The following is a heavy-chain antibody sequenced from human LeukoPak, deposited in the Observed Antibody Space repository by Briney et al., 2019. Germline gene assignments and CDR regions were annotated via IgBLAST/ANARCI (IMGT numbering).Heavy chain of an antibody. V-gene: IGHV1-18*01. CDR2: ISAYNGNT. D-gene: IGHD1-7*01. Sequence: GASVKVSCKASGYTFTSYGISWVRQAPGQGLEWMGWISAYNGNTNYAQKLQGRVTMTTDTSTSTAYMELRSLRSDDTAVCYCARGRTGTNLHYYYGMDVWGQGTTVTVSS. J-gene: IGHJ6*02. CDR3: ARGRTGTNLHYYYGMDV. CDR1: GYTFTSYG.